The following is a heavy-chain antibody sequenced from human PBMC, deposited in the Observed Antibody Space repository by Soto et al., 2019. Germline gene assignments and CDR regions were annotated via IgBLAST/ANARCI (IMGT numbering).Heavy chain of an antibody. D-gene: IGHD3-16*01. CDR1: GFTFSTYW. J-gene: IGHJ4*02. CDR3: AREANLGC. CDR2: IKQDGTET. Sequence: EVQLVESGGGLVQPGGSLRLSCAASGFTFSTYWMSWVRQAPGQGLQWVANIKQDGTETHYVESVKGRFTISRDNAKNSVFLQMNGLGVEDTAVYYCAREANLGCWCQGTLVTVSS. V-gene: IGHV3-7*01.